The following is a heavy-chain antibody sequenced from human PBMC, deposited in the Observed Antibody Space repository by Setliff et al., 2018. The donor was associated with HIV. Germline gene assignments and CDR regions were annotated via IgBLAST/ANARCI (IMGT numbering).Heavy chain of an antibody. J-gene: IGHJ5*02. V-gene: IGHV3-48*04. D-gene: IGHD6-13*01. CDR3: ARDVYTSNWYLNWFDP. CDR2: IGSDSSTI. Sequence: GGSLRLSCAASGFSFSNSNINWVRQPPGKGLEWLSYIGSDSSTIYYADSVKGRFTISRDNAKNSLYLQMNSLRAEDTAVYYCARDVYTSNWYLNWFDPWGQGTLVTVSS. CDR1: GFSFSNSN.